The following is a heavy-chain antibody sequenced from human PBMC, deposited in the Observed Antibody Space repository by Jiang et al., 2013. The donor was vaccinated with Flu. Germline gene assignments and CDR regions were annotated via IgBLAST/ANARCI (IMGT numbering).Heavy chain of an antibody. D-gene: IGHD1-26*01. CDR2: IYYSGST. Sequence: GPGLVKPSDTLSLTCAVSGYSISSSNWWGWIRQPPGKGLEWIGYIYYSGSTYYNPSLKSRVTMSVDTSKNQFSLKLSSVTAVDTAVYYCATSSGTYSGSYYGPFDYWGQGTLVTVSS. J-gene: IGHJ4*02. CDR3: ATSSGTYSGSYYGPFDY. V-gene: IGHV4-28*01. CDR1: GYSISSSNW.